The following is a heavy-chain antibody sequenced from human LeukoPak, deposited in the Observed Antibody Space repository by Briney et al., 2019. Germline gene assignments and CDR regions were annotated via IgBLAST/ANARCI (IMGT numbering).Heavy chain of an antibody. D-gene: IGHD1-26*01. J-gene: IGHJ4*02. CDR3: AKASLKWELLHLFDY. Sequence: PGGSLRLSCAASGFTFSIYGMHWVRQAPGKGLEWVAVISYDGSNKYYADSVKGRFTISRDNSKNTLYLQMNSLRAEDTAVYYCAKASLKWELLHLFDYWGQGTLVTVSS. CDR1: GFTFSIYG. CDR2: ISYDGSNK. V-gene: IGHV3-30*18.